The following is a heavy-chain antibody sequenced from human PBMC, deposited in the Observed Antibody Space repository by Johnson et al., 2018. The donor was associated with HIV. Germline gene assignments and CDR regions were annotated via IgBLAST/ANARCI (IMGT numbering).Heavy chain of an antibody. CDR2: ISGSGDIT. CDR3: AKDQGREGYYDSSGYYVDAFDI. J-gene: IGHJ3*02. Sequence: VYLVESGGGFVQPGGSLRLSCAASGFTFSSNAMSWVRQAPGKGLEWVSAISGSGDITYYAESVKGRFTISRDNSKNTLFLQMNSLRVEDTALYYCAKDQGREGYYDSSGYYVDAFDIWGQGTMVTVSS. D-gene: IGHD3-22*01. CDR1: GFTFSSNA. V-gene: IGHV3-23*04.